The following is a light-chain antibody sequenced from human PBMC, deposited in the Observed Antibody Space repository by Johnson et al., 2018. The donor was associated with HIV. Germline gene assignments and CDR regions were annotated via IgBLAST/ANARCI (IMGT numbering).Light chain of an antibody. J-gene: IGLJ1*01. V-gene: IGLV1-51*01. CDR3: GTWDSSLVAGLYV. CDR1: SSNIGNNY. CDR2: DNN. Sequence: QSVLTQPPSVSAAPGQKVTISCSGSSSNIGNNYVSWYQQLPGTAPKLLIYDNNKRPSGIPDRFSGSKSGTSATLGITGLQTGDEADYYWGTWDSSLVAGLYVFGSGTKVTVL.